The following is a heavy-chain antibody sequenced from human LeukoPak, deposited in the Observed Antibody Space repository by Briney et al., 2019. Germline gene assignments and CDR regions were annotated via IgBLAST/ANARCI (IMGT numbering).Heavy chain of an antibody. CDR2: INPNSGGT. Sequence: ASVNVSCKASGYTFTGYYMHWVRQAPGQRLEWMGWINPNSGGTNYAQKFQGRVTMTRDTSISTAYMELSRLRSDDTAVYYCARDTAPLAVAGRGGIDYWGRGTLVTVSS. CDR3: ARDTAPLAVAGRGGIDY. V-gene: IGHV1-2*02. D-gene: IGHD6-19*01. CDR1: GYTFTGYY. J-gene: IGHJ4*02.